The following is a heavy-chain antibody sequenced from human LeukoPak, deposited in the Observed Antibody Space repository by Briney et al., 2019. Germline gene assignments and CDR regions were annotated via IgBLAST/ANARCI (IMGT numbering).Heavy chain of an antibody. V-gene: IGHV3-11*05. D-gene: IGHD6-13*01. CDR2: ISSSSSYT. J-gene: IGHJ4*02. CDR3: ARDAVSLAAAGTSDY. Sequence: PGGSLRLSCAASGFTFSDYYMSWIRQAPGKGLGWVSYISSSSSYTNYADSVKGRFTISRDNAKNSLYLQMNSLRAEDTAVYYCARDAVSLAAAGTSDYWGQGSLVTVSS. CDR1: GFTFSDYY.